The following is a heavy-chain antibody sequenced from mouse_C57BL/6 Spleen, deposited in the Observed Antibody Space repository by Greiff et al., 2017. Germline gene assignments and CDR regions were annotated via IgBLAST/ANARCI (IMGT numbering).Heavy chain of an antibody. V-gene: IGHV1-82*01. J-gene: IGHJ2*01. CDR3: ARGYGYYLDY. Sequence: VKLQESGPELVKPGASVKISCKASGYAFSSSWMNWVKQRPGKGLEWIGRIYPGDGDTNYNGKFKGKATLTADKSSSTAYMQLSSLTSEDSAVYFCARGYGYYLDYWGQGTTLTVSS. D-gene: IGHD2-10*02. CDR1: GYAFSSSW. CDR2: IYPGDGDT.